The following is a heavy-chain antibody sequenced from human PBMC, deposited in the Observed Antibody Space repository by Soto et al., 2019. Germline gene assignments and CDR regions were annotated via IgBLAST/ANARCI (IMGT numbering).Heavy chain of an antibody. CDR3: ARRNYYSEVY. D-gene: IGHD3-10*01. J-gene: IGHJ4*02. CDR2: IYYSGST. Sequence: QLQLQESGPGLVKPSETLSLTCTVSGGSISSSSYYWGWIRQPPGKGLEWIGSIYYSGSTYYNPSLKSRVTLSVDTFKNQFSRKLSSVTAADTAVYYCARRNYYSEVYWGQGTLVTVSS. V-gene: IGHV4-39*01. CDR1: GGSISSSSYY.